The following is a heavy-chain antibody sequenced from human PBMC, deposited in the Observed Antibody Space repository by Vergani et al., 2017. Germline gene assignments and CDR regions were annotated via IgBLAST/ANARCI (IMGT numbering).Heavy chain of an antibody. J-gene: IGHJ5*02. V-gene: IGHV7-4-1*02. Sequence: QVQLVQSGSELKKPGASVKVSCKASGYIFTNYAMNWVRQAPGQGLEWMGWINTNTGNPTYAQVFTGRFVFSLNTSVSTAYLQINNLTADDTAVYDCAGDRYVGEIVVAWFDPWGQGTLVTVSS. CDR2: INTNTGNP. D-gene: IGHD2-21*01. CDR1: GYIFTNYA. CDR3: AGDRYVGEIVVAWFDP.